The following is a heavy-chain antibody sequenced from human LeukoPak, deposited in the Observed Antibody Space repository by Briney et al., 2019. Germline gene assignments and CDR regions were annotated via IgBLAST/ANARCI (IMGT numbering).Heavy chain of an antibody. CDR1: GGTFSSYA. CDR2: IIPIFGTA. V-gene: IGHV1-69*13. J-gene: IGHJ5*02. CDR3: SIEVSSGYFNWFDP. D-gene: IGHD3-22*01. Sequence: GASVKVSCKASGGTFSSYAISWVRQAPGQGLEWMGGIIPIFGTANYAQKFHGRVTITADESTSTAYMALSSLRSEDTAVYYCSIEVSSGYFNWFDPWGLGTLVTVSS.